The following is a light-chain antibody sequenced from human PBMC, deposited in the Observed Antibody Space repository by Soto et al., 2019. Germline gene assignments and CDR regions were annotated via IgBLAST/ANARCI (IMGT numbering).Light chain of an antibody. J-gene: IGKJ4*01. CDR2: DAS. V-gene: IGKV1-13*02. CDR3: HQYGISP. Sequence: AIQLTQSPSSLSASLGDRVTITCRASQGISSALARYQQKPGKAPKLLIYDASSLESGVPSRFSGSGSGTDFTLTISRLEPEDFAVYYCHQYGISPFGGGTKVDIK. CDR1: QGISSA.